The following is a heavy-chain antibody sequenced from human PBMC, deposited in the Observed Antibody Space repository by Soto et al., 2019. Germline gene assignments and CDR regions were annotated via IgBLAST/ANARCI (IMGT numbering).Heavy chain of an antibody. Sequence: ASVKVSCKASGYTFTSYGISWVRQAPGQGLEGMGWISAYNGNTNYAQKLQGRVTMTTDTSTSTAYMELRSLRSDDTAVYYCAREVKKRSGYYYYNYYYYGMDVWGQGTTVTVSS. CDR2: ISAYNGNT. CDR3: AREVKKRSGYYYYNYYYYGMDV. D-gene: IGHD3-22*01. V-gene: IGHV1-18*04. J-gene: IGHJ6*02. CDR1: GYTFTSYG.